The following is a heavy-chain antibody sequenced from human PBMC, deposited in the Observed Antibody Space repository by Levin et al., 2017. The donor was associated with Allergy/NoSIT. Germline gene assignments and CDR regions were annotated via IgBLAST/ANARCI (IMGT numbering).Heavy chain of an antibody. CDR3: ARYSSSWYLSAFDI. D-gene: IGHD6-13*01. V-gene: IGHV4-34*01. CDR1: GGSFSDYY. J-gene: IGHJ3*02. Sequence: ETLSLTCAVYGGSFSDYYWSWIRQPPGKGLELIGEINHSGSTNYNPSPKSRVTISVDTSKNQFSLKLSSVTAADTAVYYCARYSSSWYLSAFDIWGQGTMVTVSS. CDR2: INHSGST.